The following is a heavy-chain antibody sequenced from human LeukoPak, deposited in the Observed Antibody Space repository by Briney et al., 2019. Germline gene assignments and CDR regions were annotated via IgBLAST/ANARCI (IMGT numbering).Heavy chain of an antibody. V-gene: IGHV3-49*04. D-gene: IGHD3-10*01. CDR2: IRSIPYGGTT. Sequence: GGSLRLSCTASGFMFGDYAMSWVRQAPGKGLEWVGFIRSIPYGGTTDYAASVKGRFTISRDDSKSIAYQQMNSLKTEDTAVYYCTGSGSYMEYWGQGTLVTVSS. CDR1: GFMFGDYA. J-gene: IGHJ4*02. CDR3: TGSGSYMEY.